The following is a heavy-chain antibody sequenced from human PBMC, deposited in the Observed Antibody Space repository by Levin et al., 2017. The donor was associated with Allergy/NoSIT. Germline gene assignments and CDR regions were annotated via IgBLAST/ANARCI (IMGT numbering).Heavy chain of an antibody. CDR3: VRAPHTGGFLVDF. Sequence: GESLKISCVASGFTFSSYAMHWVRQAPGKGLEWVAVIWSDGSYQYYIDSVKGRFTISRDNSQNTLYLQMNSLRAGDTAVYYCVRAPHTGGFLVDFWGQGTLVTVSS. CDR2: IWSDGSYQ. V-gene: IGHV3-33*01. CDR1: GFTFSSYA. D-gene: IGHD7-27*01. J-gene: IGHJ4*02.